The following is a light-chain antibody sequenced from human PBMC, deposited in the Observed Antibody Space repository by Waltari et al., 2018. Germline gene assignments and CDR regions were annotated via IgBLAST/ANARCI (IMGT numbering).Light chain of an antibody. CDR1: NIATKR. CDR2: NDR. CDR3: QVWDSGSDHWV. V-gene: IGLV3-21*02. Sequence: SYVLTQPPSVSVAPGQTARLTCGGNNIATKRVPWYQQRPGQAPVLVVCNDRDRPSGIPERFSGSNSGNTATLTISRVEAGDEADYYCQVWDSGSDHWVFGGGTKLTVL. J-gene: IGLJ3*02.